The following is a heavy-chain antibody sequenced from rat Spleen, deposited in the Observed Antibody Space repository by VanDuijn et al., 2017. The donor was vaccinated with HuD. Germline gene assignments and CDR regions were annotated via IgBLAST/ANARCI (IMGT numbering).Heavy chain of an antibody. J-gene: IGHJ2*01. D-gene: IGHD1-11*01. CDR3: AKVPNYGGFDY. V-gene: IGHV5-29*01. CDR1: GFTFINYG. Sequence: EVQLVESGGGLVQPGRSMKLSCAASGFTFINYGMAWVRQAPTRGLEWVAAISYDGSSTYYRDSVKGRFTISRDTAKSTLYLQMDSLRSEDTATYYCAKVPNYGGFDYWGQGVMVTVSS. CDR2: ISYDGSST.